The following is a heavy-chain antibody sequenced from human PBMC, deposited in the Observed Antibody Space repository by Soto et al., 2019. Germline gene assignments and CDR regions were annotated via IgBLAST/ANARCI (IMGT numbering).Heavy chain of an antibody. D-gene: IGHD3-9*01. CDR3: AIALYYDILTGYYNYFDY. V-gene: IGHV3-9*01. CDR2: ISWNSGSI. CDR1: GFTFDDYA. J-gene: IGHJ4*02. Sequence: PGGSPRLSCAASGFTFDDYAMHWVRQAPGKGLEWVSGISWNSGSIGYADSVKGRFTISRDNAKNSLYLQMNSLGAEDTALYYCAIALYYDILTGYYNYFDYWGQGTLVTVSS.